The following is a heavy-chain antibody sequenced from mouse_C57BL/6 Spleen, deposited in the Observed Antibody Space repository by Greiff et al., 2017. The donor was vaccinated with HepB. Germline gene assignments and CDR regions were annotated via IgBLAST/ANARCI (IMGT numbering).Heavy chain of an antibody. CDR2: INPGSGGT. CDR3: ERSGWDGHFDY. Sequence: QVQLQQSGAELVRPGTSVKVSCKASGYAFTNYLIAWVKQRPGQGLAWIGVINPGSGGTNYNDKFKGKATLTADKASSPAYMQLSSLTSEDSAVYVGERSGWDGHFDYWGQGTTRTVSS. J-gene: IGHJ2*01. CDR1: GYAFTNYL. V-gene: IGHV1-54*01. D-gene: IGHD3-1*01.